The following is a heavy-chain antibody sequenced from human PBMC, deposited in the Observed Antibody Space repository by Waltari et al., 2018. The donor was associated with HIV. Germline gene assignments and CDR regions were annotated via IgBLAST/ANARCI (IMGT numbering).Heavy chain of an antibody. J-gene: IGHJ4*02. CDR1: GYTFTGYY. CDR3: ARDICNAGSCYCCYFDF. V-gene: IGHV1-2*02. D-gene: IGHD2-15*01. Sequence: QVQLVQSGAEVKKPGASVKISCKASGYTFTGYYMHWVRQAPGQGLEWMGWISTYNGRAKYARKFRGRVTKTRDTYISTADMEVSRLRPDDTAVYYWARDICNAGSCYCCYFDFLGQGTLGTVSS. CDR2: ISTYNGRA.